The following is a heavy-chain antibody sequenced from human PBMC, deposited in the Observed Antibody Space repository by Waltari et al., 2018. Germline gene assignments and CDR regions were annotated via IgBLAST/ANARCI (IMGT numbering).Heavy chain of an antibody. J-gene: IGHJ4*02. D-gene: IGHD3-22*01. CDR3: VHPADYYDSSNYGVY. CDR1: GFALTSSGVG. V-gene: IGHV2-5*01. CDR2: IYWNDNK. Sequence: QITLKESGPTLVKPTQTLTLTCTFSGFALTSSGVGVGWIRQPPGKALEWLAFIYWNDNKLYSPSLKSRLTITKDTSRNQVVLTMTNMGPVDTATYYCVHPADYYDSSNYGVYWGQGTLVTVS.